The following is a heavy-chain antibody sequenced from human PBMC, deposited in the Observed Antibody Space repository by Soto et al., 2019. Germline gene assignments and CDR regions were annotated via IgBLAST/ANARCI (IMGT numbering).Heavy chain of an antibody. CDR3: ARGLSRNYRAAFDI. J-gene: IGHJ3*02. CDR1: GFTFSSYS. D-gene: IGHD4-4*01. V-gene: IGHV3-48*01. Sequence: EVQLVESGGGLVQPGGSLRLSCAASGFTFSSYSMNWVRQAPGKGLEWVSYISSSSSTIYYADSVKGRFTISRDNAKNSLDLQMNSLRAEDTAVYYCARGLSRNYRAAFDIWGQGTMVTVSS. CDR2: ISSSSSTI.